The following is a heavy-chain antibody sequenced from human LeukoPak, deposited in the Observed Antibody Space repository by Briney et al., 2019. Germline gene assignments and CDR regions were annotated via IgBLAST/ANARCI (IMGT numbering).Heavy chain of an antibody. CDR2: IFYSAYT. CDR3: ARLNCSGGSCYWGGFDY. D-gene: IGHD2-15*01. J-gene: IGHJ4*02. Sequence: SETLSLTCTVSGGPISSSTYYWGWIRQPPGKGLEWIGSIFYSAYTYYNPSLKSQVSISVDTSKNQFSLKLSSVTAADTAVYYCARLNCSGGSCYWGGFDYWGQGTLVTVSS. V-gene: IGHV4-39*07. CDR1: GGPISSSTYY.